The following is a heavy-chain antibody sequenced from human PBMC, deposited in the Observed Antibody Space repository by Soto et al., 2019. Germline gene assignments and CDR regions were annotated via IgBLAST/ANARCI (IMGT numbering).Heavy chain of an antibody. CDR2: IVVGSGNT. Sequence: ASVKVSCKASGFTFTSSAMQWVRQARGQRLEWIGWIVVGSGNTNYAQKFQERVTITRDMSTSTAYMELSSLRSEDTAVYYCAARIQLWSHPDAFDIWGQGTMVTVSS. V-gene: IGHV1-58*02. CDR3: AARIQLWSHPDAFDI. J-gene: IGHJ3*02. CDR1: GFTFTSSA. D-gene: IGHD5-18*01.